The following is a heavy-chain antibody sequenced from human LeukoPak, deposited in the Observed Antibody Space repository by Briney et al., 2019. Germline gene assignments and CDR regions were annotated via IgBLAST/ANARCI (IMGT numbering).Heavy chain of an antibody. V-gene: IGHV3-48*01. CDR1: GFTFSSYS. J-gene: IGHJ4*02. CDR3: AKASTYDYVWGSYDY. CDR2: IRSSSRTI. Sequence: GGSLRLSCAASGFTFSSYSMNWVRQAPGKGLEWVSYIRSSSRTIYYADSVKGRFTISRDNAKNSLYLQMNSLRAEDTAVYYCAKASTYDYVWGSYDYWGQGTLVTVSS. D-gene: IGHD3-16*01.